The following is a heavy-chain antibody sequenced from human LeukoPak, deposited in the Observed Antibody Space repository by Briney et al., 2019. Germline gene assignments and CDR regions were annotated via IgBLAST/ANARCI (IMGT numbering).Heavy chain of an antibody. CDR2: IYYSGST. D-gene: IGHD3-10*01. J-gene: IGHJ4*02. V-gene: IGHV4-59*01. CDR1: GGSISSYY. CDR3: ARVNMGRQFDY. Sequence: SETLSLTFTVSGGSISSYYWSWIRQPPGKGLEWIGYIYYSGSTNYNPSLKSRVTISVDTSKNQFSLKLSSVTAADTAVYYRARVNMGRQFDYWGQGTLVTVSS.